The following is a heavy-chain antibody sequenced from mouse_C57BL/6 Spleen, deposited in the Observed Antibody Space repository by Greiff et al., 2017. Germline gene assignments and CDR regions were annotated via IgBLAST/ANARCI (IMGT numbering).Heavy chain of an antibody. CDR1: GYTFPDYY. J-gene: IGHJ3*01. D-gene: IGHD3-2*02. CDR2: IFPGSGST. CDR3: ARGGSSGAWFAY. V-gene: IGHV1-75*01. Sequence: QVQLQQSGPELLKPGASVKISFKASGYTFPDYYINWVKQRPGQGLEWIGWIFPGSGSTYYNEKFKGKATLTVDKSSSPAYMLLSSLTSEDSAVYFCARGGSSGAWFAYWGQGTLVTVSA.